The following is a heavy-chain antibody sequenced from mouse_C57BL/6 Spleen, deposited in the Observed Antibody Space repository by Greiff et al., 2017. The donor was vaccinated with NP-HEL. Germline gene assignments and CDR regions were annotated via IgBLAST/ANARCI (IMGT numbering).Heavy chain of an antibody. CDR3: ARMGNGRLLRPYFDY. CDR2: IDPSDSYT. V-gene: IGHV1-59*01. CDR1: GYTFTSYW. Sequence: VQLQQSGAELVRPGTSVKLSCKASGYTFTSYWMHWVKQRPGQGLEWIGVIDPSDSYTNYNQKFKGKATLTVDTSSSTAYMQLCSLTSEYSAVYYCARMGNGRLLRPYFDYWGQGTTLTVSS. J-gene: IGHJ2*01. D-gene: IGHD2-3*01.